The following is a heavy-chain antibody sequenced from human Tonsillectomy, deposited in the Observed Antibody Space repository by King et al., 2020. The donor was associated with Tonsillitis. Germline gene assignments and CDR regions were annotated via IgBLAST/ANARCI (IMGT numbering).Heavy chain of an antibody. Sequence: VQLVESGGDLVQPGGSLRLSCAASGFTFSSYWMSWVRQAPGKGLEWGANIKKDGSQKYYVYSVKGRFTISRDNAKNSLYLQMNSLRAEDTAVYYCARDRGDYYDSSGTCDYWGQGTLVTVSS. V-gene: IGHV3-7*03. D-gene: IGHD3-22*01. CDR2: IKKDGSQK. CDR3: ARDRGDYYDSSGTCDY. J-gene: IGHJ4*02. CDR1: GFTFSSYW.